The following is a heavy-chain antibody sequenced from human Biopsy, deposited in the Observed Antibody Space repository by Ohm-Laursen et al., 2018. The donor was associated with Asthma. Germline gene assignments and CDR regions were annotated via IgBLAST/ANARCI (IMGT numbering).Heavy chain of an antibody. J-gene: IGHJ4*02. D-gene: IGHD2-2*01. V-gene: IGHV1-69*13. CDR2: INSVFGTT. CDR3: ARKAGSCISRTCYSLDF. CDR1: GGTFNTYV. Sequence: ASVKVSCKSLGGTFNTYVIGWVRQAPGQGLEWMGGINSVFGTTTYPQKFQDRVTITADGSTSTVYMELSSLRSEDTAVYYCARKAGSCISRTCYSLDFWGQGTLATVSS.